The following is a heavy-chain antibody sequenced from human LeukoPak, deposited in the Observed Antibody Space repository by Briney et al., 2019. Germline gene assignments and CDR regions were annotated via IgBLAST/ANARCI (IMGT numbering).Heavy chain of an antibody. D-gene: IGHD3-10*01. CDR2: ISGSGGST. CDR1: GFTFSSYA. CDR3: AKAVGMVRGVISLPYYYYGMDV. Sequence: PGGSLRLSCAASGFTFSSYAMSWARQAPGKGLEWVSAISGSGGSTYYADSVKGRFTISRDNSKNTLYLQMNSLRAEDTAVYYCAKAVGMVRGVISLPYYYYGMDVWGQGTTVTVSS. J-gene: IGHJ6*02. V-gene: IGHV3-23*01.